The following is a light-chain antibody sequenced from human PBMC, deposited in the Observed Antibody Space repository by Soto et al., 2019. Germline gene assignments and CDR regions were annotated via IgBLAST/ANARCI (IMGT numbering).Light chain of an antibody. CDR3: CSYRSRSALYV. CDR2: EVT. Sequence: QSVLAQPASVSGSPGQSITISCTGTSSDVGAYDYVSWYQHHPGKAPKLMIFEVTNRPSGVSDRFSGSKSGNTASLTISGRQGEEEADYYCCSYRSRSALYVFGNGAKVT. V-gene: IGLV2-14*01. J-gene: IGLJ1*01. CDR1: SSDVGAYDY.